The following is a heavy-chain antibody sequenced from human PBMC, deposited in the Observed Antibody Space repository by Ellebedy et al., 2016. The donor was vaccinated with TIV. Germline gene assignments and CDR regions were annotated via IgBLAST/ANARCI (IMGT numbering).Heavy chain of an antibody. CDR1: GFTFSDHY. D-gene: IGHD1-1*01. CDR2: SRNKAKSYTT. J-gene: IGHJ3*01. CDR3: VRRHWSAFDL. Sequence: GESLKISCAVSGFTFSDHYMDWVRLAPGKGPEWVGRSRNKAKSYTTDYAASVRGRFTISRDDSDNSVSLDMNSLKSEDTAVYYCVRRHWSAFDLWGQGTMVAVSS. V-gene: IGHV3-72*01.